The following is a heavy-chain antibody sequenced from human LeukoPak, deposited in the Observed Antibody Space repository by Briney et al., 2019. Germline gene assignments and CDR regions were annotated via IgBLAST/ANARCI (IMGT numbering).Heavy chain of an antibody. J-gene: IGHJ6*03. D-gene: IGHD3-10*01. V-gene: IGHV1-2*02. CDR3: ATSPRDYYYYYYMDV. CDR2: INPNSGGT. Sequence: ASVKVSCKASGYTFTGYYMHWVRQAPGQGLEWMGWINPNSGGTNYAQKFQGRVTMTRDTSISTAYMELSRLRSDDTAVYYCATSPRDYYYYYYMDVWGKGTTVTVSS. CDR1: GYTFTGYY.